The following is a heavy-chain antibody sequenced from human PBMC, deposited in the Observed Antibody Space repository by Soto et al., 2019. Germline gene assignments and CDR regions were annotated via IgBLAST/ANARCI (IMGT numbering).Heavy chain of an antibody. CDR3: AREKASTSLLTHYYYAMDV. V-gene: IGHV1-46*01. Sequence: ASVKVSCKASGYTFSSHDISWVRQAPGQGLEWMGMINPSGGRTTYPQKFQGRVTMTRDTSTSTVYVELSSLRSDDTAVFYCAREKASTSLLTHYYYAMDVWGQGTTVTVSS. CDR2: INPSGGRT. J-gene: IGHJ6*02. CDR1: GYTFSSHD.